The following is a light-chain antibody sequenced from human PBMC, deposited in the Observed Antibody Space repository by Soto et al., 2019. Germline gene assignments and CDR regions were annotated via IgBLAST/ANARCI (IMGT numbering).Light chain of an antibody. Sequence: IVLTQSPGTLSLSPGETATLSCRADQSVTGNFLAWYQQKPGQAPRLLISYAYNRATGIPDRFSGSGSGTDFTLTISRLDNEDFGMYYCQQYAASSWTFGQGTKVE. CDR2: YAY. V-gene: IGKV3-20*01. CDR1: QSVTGNF. J-gene: IGKJ1*01. CDR3: QQYAASSWT.